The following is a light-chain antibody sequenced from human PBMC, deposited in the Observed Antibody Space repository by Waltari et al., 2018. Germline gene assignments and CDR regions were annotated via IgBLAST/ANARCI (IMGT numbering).Light chain of an antibody. J-gene: IGKJ4*01. Sequence: DIVMTQSPDSLAVSLGERATIHCKSSQRVLYSSNNKNYLAWYQQKPGQPPKLLIYWASTRESGVPDRFSGSGSGTDFTLTISSLQAEDVAVYYCQQYYSTPRTFGGGTKVEIK. CDR3: QQYYSTPRT. V-gene: IGKV4-1*01. CDR2: WAS. CDR1: QRVLYSSNNKNY.